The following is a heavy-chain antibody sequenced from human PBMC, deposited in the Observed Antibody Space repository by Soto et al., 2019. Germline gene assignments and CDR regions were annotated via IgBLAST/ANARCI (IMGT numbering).Heavy chain of an antibody. Sequence: EVQRLESGGGLVQPGGSLRLSCAASGFTVSSYAMSWVRQAPGKGLEWVSVISAVGASIFYADSVKGRFLISRDNSKNTLHIQMDRLSAEDTAVCYCAKVVRSAVNTRAASEIWGQGTMVTVYS. CDR3: AKVVRSAVNTRAASEI. J-gene: IGHJ3*02. CDR2: ISAVGASI. CDR1: GFTVSSYA. V-gene: IGHV3-23*01. D-gene: IGHD2-8*01.